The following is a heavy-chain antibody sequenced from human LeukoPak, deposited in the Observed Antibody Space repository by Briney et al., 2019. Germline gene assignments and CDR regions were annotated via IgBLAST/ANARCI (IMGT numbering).Heavy chain of an antibody. CDR2: TYYRSKWCY. Sequence: SQTLSLTCAISGDSVSSNSAAWNWIRQSPSRGLEWLGRTYYRSKWCYDYAGSVKSRITINPDTSKSQFSLQLKSVTPEDTAVYYCARDHLYGFDYWGQGILVTVSS. D-gene: IGHD4-17*01. CDR3: ARDHLYGFDY. V-gene: IGHV6-1*01. CDR1: GDSVSSNSAA. J-gene: IGHJ4*02.